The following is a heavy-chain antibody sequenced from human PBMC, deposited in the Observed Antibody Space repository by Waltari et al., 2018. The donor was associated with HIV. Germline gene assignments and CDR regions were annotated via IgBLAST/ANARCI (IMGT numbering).Heavy chain of an antibody. J-gene: IGHJ4*02. CDR3: ARDLYSSGWGYFDY. Sequence: EVQLVESGGGLVQPGGSLRLSCAASGFTFSSYWMSWVRQAPGKGLEWGANKKQDGSEKYYVDSVKCRFTISRDNAKNSLYLQMNSLRAEDTAVYYCARDLYSSGWGYFDYWGQGTLVTVSS. CDR1: GFTFSSYW. D-gene: IGHD6-19*01. CDR2: KKQDGSEK. V-gene: IGHV3-7*01.